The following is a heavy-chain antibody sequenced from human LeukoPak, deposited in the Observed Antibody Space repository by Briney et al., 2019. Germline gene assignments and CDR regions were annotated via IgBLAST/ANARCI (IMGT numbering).Heavy chain of an antibody. CDR2: ISAYNGNT. V-gene: IGHV1-18*01. CDR1: GYTLTELS. D-gene: IGHD3-3*01. CDR3: ARDTQIPYYDFWSGYYTDAFDI. Sequence: ASVKVSCTVSGYTLTELSMHWVRQAPGQGLEWMGWISAYNGNTNYAQKLQGRVTMTTDTSTSTAYMELRSLRSDDTAVYYCARDTQIPYYDFWSGYYTDAFDIWGQGTMVTVSS. J-gene: IGHJ3*02.